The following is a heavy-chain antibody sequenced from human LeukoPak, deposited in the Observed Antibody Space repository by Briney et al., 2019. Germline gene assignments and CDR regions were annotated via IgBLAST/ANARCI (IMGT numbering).Heavy chain of an antibody. CDR1: VYTFTSYG. V-gene: IGHV1-18*01. CDR3: ARRRLRYYYGMDV. CDR2: ISAYNGNT. J-gene: IGHJ6*02. Sequence: ASVNVSCKASVYTFTSYGISWVRQAPGQGLEWMGWISAYNGNTNYAQKLQGRVTMTTDTSTSTAYMELRSLRSDDTAVYYCARRRLRYYYGMDVWGQGTTVTVSS.